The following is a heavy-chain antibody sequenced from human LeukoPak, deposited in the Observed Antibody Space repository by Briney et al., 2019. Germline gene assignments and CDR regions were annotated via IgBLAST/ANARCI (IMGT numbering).Heavy chain of an antibody. CDR2: ISESSSHR. CDR3: AREEYYYDSSGSKSSDY. J-gene: IGHJ4*02. CDR1: RFIFSSYS. D-gene: IGHD3-22*01. V-gene: IGHV3-21*01. Sequence: GGSLRLSCEASRFIFSSYSMNWVRQAPGKGLEWLSYISESSSHRYYADSVKGRFTISRDNAKNSLYLQMNSLRAEDTAVYYCAREEYYYDSSGSKSSDYWGQGTLVTVSS.